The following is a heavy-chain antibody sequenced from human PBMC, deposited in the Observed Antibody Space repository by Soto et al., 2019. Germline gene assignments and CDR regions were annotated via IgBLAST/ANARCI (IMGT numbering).Heavy chain of an antibody. CDR2: MSYDGNNQ. CDR1: GFTFSSYA. CDR3: AKALGELSPESFDY. J-gene: IGHJ4*02. V-gene: IGHV3-30*18. Sequence: QVQLVESGGGVVQPGRSLRLSCAASGFTFSSYAMHWVRQAPGKGLEWVAIMSYDGNNQNYADSVKGRFTISRDNFKNTLHLQMNSLRAEDTAVYYCAKALGELSPESFDYWGQGILVTVSS. D-gene: IGHD3-16*02.